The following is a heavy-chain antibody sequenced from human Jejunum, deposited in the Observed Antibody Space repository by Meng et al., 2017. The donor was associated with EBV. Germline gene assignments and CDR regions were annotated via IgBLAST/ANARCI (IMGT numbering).Heavy chain of an antibody. CDR1: GDSITRGAYL. J-gene: IGHJ4*02. V-gene: IGHV4-30-2*01. CDR3: ARGGPDFGDYVPFDY. Sequence: PHREESRSGLVKPSPTLSLTCAVSGDSITRGAYLWSWIRQPPGKGLEWIGNIYHIGSTYYNPSLKSRVTISVDRSKNQFSLKLTSVTAADTAVYYCARGGPDFGDYVPFDYWGQGTLVTVSS. D-gene: IGHD4-17*01. CDR2: IYHIGST.